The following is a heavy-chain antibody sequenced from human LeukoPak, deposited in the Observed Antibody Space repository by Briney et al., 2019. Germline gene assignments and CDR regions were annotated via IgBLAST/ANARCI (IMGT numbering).Heavy chain of an antibody. D-gene: IGHD1-1*01. Sequence: ETLSLTCTVSGGSISSYYWSWIRQPAGKGLEWIGRIYISGSTNYNPSLKSRVTMSVDTSKNQFSLKLSSVTAADTAVYYCARDRGTWNDDGFDYWGQGTLVTVSS. CDR1: GGSISSYY. CDR3: ARDRGTWNDDGFDY. J-gene: IGHJ4*02. V-gene: IGHV4-4*07. CDR2: IYISGST.